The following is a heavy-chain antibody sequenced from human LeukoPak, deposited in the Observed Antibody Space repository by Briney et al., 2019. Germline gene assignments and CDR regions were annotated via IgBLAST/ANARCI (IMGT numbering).Heavy chain of an antibody. CDR2: IYHSGST. CDR3: ARGSDYDILTGYSDDAFDI. V-gene: IGHV4-38-2*01. D-gene: IGHD3-9*01. Sequence: SETLSLTCAVSGYSISSGYHWGWIRQPPGKGLEWIGSIYHSGSTYYNPSLKSRVTISVDTSKNQFSLKLSSVTAADTAVYYCARGSDYDILTGYSDDAFDIWGQGTMVTVSS. J-gene: IGHJ3*02. CDR1: GYSISSGYH.